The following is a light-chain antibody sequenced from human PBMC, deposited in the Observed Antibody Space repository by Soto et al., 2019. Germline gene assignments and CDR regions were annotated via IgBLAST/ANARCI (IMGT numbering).Light chain of an antibody. CDR1: QSVSSSY. J-gene: IGKJ1*01. V-gene: IGKV3-20*01. Sequence: EIVLTQSPGTLSLSPGERATVSCRASQSVSSSYLAWYQQKPGQAPRLLIYGASSRPTGIPDRFSGSGSGTDFTLTISRLEPEDFAVYYCQQYGGSPRTFGQGTKVDIK. CDR2: GAS. CDR3: QQYGGSPRT.